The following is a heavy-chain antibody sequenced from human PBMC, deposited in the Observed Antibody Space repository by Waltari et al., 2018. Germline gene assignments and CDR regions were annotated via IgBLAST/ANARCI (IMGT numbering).Heavy chain of an antibody. CDR3: ARDGHSYFYGSWSDY. Sequence: QVQLVESGGGVVQPGKSLTLSCEVSGISVSSYAMHWVRQAPGKGLECVAVISFDGNNIYFADSVKVRFTINIDNSKNTLSLQMNSLTPEYTAIYYCARDGHSYFYGSWSDYWGQGTLVTVSS. V-gene: IGHV3-30*01. CDR2: ISFDGNNI. J-gene: IGHJ4*02. D-gene: IGHD3-10*01. CDR1: GISVSSYA.